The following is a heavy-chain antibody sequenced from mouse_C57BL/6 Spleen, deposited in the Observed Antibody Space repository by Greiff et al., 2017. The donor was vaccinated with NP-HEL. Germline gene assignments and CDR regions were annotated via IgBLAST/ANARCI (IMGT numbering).Heavy chain of an antibody. J-gene: IGHJ2*01. CDR1: GFTFTDYY. Sequence: EVKLMESGGGLVQPGGSLSLSCAASGFTFTDYYMSWVRQPPGKALEWLGFIRNKATGYTTEYSASVKGRFTISRDNSQSILYLQMNALRAEDSALVNGRVTISRDNSTSILYLQMNALRAEDSATYYCARSGITTVVGRDWFDYWGQGTTLTVSS. CDR3: RVTISRDNSTSILYLQMNALRAEDSATYYCARSGITTVVGRDWFDY. CDR2: IRNKATGYTT. V-gene: IGHV7-3*01. D-gene: IGHD1-1*01.